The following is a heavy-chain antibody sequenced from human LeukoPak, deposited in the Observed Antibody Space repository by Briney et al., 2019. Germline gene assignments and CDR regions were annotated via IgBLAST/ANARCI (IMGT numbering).Heavy chain of an antibody. CDR3: ARDRLHYGEYEKTFDY. CDR1: EFTVSSNY. D-gene: IGHD4-17*01. CDR2: IYSGGNT. Sequence: GGSLRLSCAASEFTVSSNYMSWVRQAPGKGLEWVSVIYSGGNTYYADSVKGRFTISRDNGKNSLYLQMNSLRAEDTAVYYCARDRLHYGEYEKTFDYWGQGTLVTVSS. J-gene: IGHJ4*02. V-gene: IGHV3-53*01.